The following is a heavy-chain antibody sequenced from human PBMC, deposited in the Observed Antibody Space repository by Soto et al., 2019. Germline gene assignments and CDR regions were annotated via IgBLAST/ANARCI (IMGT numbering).Heavy chain of an antibody. D-gene: IGHD5-12*01. CDR1: GDSVSSNSAA. Sequence: QTLSLTCAISGDSVSSNSAAWNWIRQSPSRGLEWLGRTYYRSKWYNDYAVSVKSRITINPDTSKNQFSLQLNSVTPEDTAVYYCASGGYSGYEVYYYYGLDVWGQGTTVTVSS. J-gene: IGHJ6*02. CDR3: ASGGYSGYEVYYYYGLDV. CDR2: TYYRSKWYN. V-gene: IGHV6-1*01.